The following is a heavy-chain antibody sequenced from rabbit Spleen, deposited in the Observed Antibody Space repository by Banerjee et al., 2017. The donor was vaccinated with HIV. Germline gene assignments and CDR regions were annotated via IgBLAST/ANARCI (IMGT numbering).Heavy chain of an antibody. CDR3: ARSHPSTVSAHPL. CDR1: GLDFSSNYW. D-gene: IGHD7-1*01. J-gene: IGHJ3*01. Sequence: QEQLVEYGGDLVQPEGSLTLTCKASGLDFSSNYWICWVRQAPGKGLEWIACINTGSSGSTYYASWAKGRVTISRSTSLNTVTLQMTRLAVADTATYFCARSHPSTVSAHPLWGQGTLVTVS. CDR2: INTGSSGST. V-gene: IGHV1S45*01.